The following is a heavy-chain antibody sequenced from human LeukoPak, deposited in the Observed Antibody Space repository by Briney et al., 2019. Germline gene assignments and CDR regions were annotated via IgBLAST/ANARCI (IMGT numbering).Heavy chain of an antibody. J-gene: IGHJ6*03. CDR3: ASGVVVAATPSSRYYYYMDV. CDR2: TYYRSKWYN. D-gene: IGHD2-15*01. V-gene: IGHV6-1*01. Sequence: SQTLSLTCAISGDSVSSNSAAWNWLRQSPSRGLEWLGRTYYRSKWYNDYAVSVKSRITINPDTSKNQFSLQLNSVTPEDTAVYYCASGVVVAATPSSRYYYYMDVWGKGTTVTISS. CDR1: GDSVSSNSAA.